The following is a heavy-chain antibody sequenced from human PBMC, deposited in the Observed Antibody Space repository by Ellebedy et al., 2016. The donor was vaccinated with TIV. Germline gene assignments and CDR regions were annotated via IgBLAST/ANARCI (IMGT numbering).Heavy chain of an antibody. CDR2: ISYDGSNK. J-gene: IGHJ6*03. CDR1: GFTFSNYA. Sequence: GESLKISCADSGFTFSNYAMHWVRQAPGKGLEWVAVISYDGSNKYYADSVKGRFTISRDNSKNTLYLQMNSLRAEDTAVYYCARDSAAGTVYYYYMDVWGKGTTVTVFS. V-gene: IGHV3-30*04. CDR3: ARDSAAGTVYYYYMDV. D-gene: IGHD6-13*01.